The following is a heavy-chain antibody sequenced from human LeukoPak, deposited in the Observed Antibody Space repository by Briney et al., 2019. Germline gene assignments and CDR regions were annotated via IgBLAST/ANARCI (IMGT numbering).Heavy chain of an antibody. D-gene: IGHD3-16*02. CDR2: VYYGGTT. CDR3: VRYSMWGSYRYYFDY. J-gene: IGHJ4*02. V-gene: IGHV4-39*01. Sequence: PSETLSLTCTVSGGSISNTNYYWGWIRQPPGKGLEWIGSVYYGGTTYYNSSLKSRVTISVDTSKNQFSLKLSSVTAADTAMYYCVRYSMWGSYRYYFDYWGQGTLVTVSS. CDR1: GGSISNTNYY.